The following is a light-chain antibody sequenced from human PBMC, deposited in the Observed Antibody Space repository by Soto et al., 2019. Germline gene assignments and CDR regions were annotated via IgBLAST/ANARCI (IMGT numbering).Light chain of an antibody. V-gene: IGKV3-15*01. J-gene: IGKJ4*01. CDR1: QSVSSN. Sequence: EIVMTQSPATLSVSPGERATLSCRASQSVSSNLAWYQQKPGQAPRLLIYGASTRATGIPARFSGSGSGTEFTLTISSLQSEDFAVYSCQHYNSWPLTFGGGTKVEIK. CDR2: GAS. CDR3: QHYNSWPLT.